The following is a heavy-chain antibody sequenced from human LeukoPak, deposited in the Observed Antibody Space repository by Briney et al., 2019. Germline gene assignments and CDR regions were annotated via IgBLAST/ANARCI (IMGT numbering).Heavy chain of an antibody. Sequence: GSVKVSCKASGYTFTGYYMHWVRQAPGQGLEWMGWINPNSGGTNYAQKFQGRVTMTRDTSISTAYMELSSLRSEDTAVYYCARNGAMAAGDYWGQGTLVTVSS. J-gene: IGHJ4*02. CDR1: GYTFTGYY. CDR2: INPNSGGT. CDR3: ARNGAMAAGDY. D-gene: IGHD5-18*01. V-gene: IGHV1-2*02.